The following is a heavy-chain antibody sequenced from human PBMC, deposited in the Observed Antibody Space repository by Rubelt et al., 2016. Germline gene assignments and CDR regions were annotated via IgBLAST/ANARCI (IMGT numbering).Heavy chain of an antibody. CDR2: ISGSGGST. V-gene: IGHV3-23*04. J-gene: IGHJ4*02. CDR1: GFTFSSYA. Sequence: EVQLVESGGGLVKPGGSLRLSCAASGFTFSSYAMSWVRQAPGKGLEWVSAISGSGGSTYYADSVKGRFTISRDNSKNTLYLQMNSLRAEDTAVYYCARTSSGWYGHFDYWGQGTLVTVSS. CDR3: ARTSSGWYGHFDY. D-gene: IGHD6-19*01.